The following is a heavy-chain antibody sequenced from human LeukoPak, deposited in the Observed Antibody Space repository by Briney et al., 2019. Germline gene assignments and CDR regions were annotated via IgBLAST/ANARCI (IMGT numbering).Heavy chain of an antibody. CDR1: GYTFTGYY. Sequence: SVKVSCKASGYTFTGYYIHWVRQAPGQGLEWMGGIIPIFGTANYAQKFQGRVTITADESTSTAYMELSSLRSEDTAVYYCARGSTYCGGDCYSIPFDYWGQGTLVTVSS. J-gene: IGHJ4*02. V-gene: IGHV1-69*13. D-gene: IGHD2-21*02. CDR2: IIPIFGTA. CDR3: ARGSTYCGGDCYSIPFDY.